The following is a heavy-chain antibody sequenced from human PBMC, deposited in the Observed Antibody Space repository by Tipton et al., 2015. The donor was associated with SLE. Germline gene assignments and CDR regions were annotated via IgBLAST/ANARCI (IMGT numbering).Heavy chain of an antibody. V-gene: IGHV3-7*03. CDR2: IKKDGSEK. Sequence: SLRLSCEVSGLTFSSYWMTWVRQAPGKGLEWVANIKKDGSEKHYVDSVEGRLTISRDNAENSLYLQMDNLRTEDTAVYYCVRGKNGFDHWGQGTLVTVSS. J-gene: IGHJ4*02. CDR1: GLTFSSYW. CDR3: VRGKNGFDH. D-gene: IGHD2-8*01.